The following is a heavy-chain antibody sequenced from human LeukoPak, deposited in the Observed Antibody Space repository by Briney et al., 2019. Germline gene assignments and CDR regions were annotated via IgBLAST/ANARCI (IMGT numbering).Heavy chain of an antibody. D-gene: IGHD3-22*01. CDR3: ARDPAGNYYESSGIGAQDAFDI. CDR1: GFTFSSYG. V-gene: IGHV3-33*01. J-gene: IGHJ3*02. Sequence: GGSLRLSCAASGFTFSSYGMHWVRQAPGKGLEWVAVIWYDGSNKYYADSVKGRFTISRDNSKNTLYLQMNSLRAEDTAVYYCARDPAGNYYESSGIGAQDAFDIWGQGTMVTVSS. CDR2: IWYDGSNK.